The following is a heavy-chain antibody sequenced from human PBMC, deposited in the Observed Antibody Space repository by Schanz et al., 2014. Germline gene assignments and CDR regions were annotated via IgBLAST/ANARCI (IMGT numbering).Heavy chain of an antibody. V-gene: IGHV3-23*04. Sequence: EVQLVESGGGLVQPGGSLRLSCAASGFTFGDYAMTWVRQAPGKGLEWVSVIGVDGTTTYYADSLKGRFTISRDSSKNTLYLQMNSLRPEDTAIYYCAKNQYDDVDLSSFYFDFWGQGTLVTVSS. D-gene: IGHD3-10*02. J-gene: IGHJ4*02. CDR1: GFTFGDYA. CDR2: IGVDGTTT. CDR3: AKNQYDDVDLSSFYFDF.